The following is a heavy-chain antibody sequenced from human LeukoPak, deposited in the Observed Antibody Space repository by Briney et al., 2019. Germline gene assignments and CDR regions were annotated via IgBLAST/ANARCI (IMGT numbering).Heavy chain of an antibody. Sequence: PSETLSLTCTVSGGSISGYYWSWIRQPAGKGLEWIGRIYTSGSTNYNPSLKSRVTMSVDTSKNQFSLKLSSVTAADTAVYYCAVPAAIAGIYYYGMDVWGQGTTVTVSS. V-gene: IGHV4-4*07. CDR2: IYTSGST. D-gene: IGHD2-2*02. J-gene: IGHJ6*02. CDR1: GGSISGYY. CDR3: AVPAAIAGIYYYGMDV.